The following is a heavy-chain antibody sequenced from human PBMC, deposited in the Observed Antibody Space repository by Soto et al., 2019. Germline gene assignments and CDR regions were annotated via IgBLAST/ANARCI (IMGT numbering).Heavy chain of an antibody. V-gene: IGHV4-4*02. CDR3: AREIVTAGGNNYFDP. J-gene: IGHJ5*02. CDR2: VYHTGDT. CDR1: GGTVASSHW. Sequence: SETLSLTCVVSGGTVASSHWWSWVRQSPGRGLEWIGNVYHTGDTNFNPSLQSRVTFSVDKSNNQFSLRLTSVTAADTAVYFCAREIVTAGGNNYFDPWGPGTLVTVSS. D-gene: IGHD2-21*02.